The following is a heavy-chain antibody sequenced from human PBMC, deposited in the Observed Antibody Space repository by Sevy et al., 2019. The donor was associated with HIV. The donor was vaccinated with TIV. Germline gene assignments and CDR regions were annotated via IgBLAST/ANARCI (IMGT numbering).Heavy chain of an antibody. CDR3: ARGYRPYSSGWLYYFDY. D-gene: IGHD6-19*01. Sequence: PSQTLSLTCAISGDSVSSNSAAWNWIRQSPSRGLEWLGRTYCRSKWYNDYAVSVKSRITINPDTSKNQFSLQLNSVSPEDTAVYYCARGYRPYSSGWLYYFDYWGQGTLVTVSS. CDR1: GDSVSSNSAA. CDR2: TYCRSKWYN. J-gene: IGHJ4*02. V-gene: IGHV6-1*01.